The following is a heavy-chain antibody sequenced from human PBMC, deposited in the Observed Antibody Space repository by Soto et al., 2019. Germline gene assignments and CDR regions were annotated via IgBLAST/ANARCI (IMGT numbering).Heavy chain of an antibody. CDR2: INYSGNT. Sequence: SETLSLPCTVSGGSRRGYDWSWIRQPPGKGLEWIGHINYSGNTNYNPSLKSRVTISVDTSKNQFSLKLSSVTAADTAVYYCARLGDSGWYDFDYWGQGTLVTVSS. V-gene: IGHV4-59*08. CDR1: GGSRRGYD. CDR3: ARLGDSGWYDFDY. D-gene: IGHD6-19*01. J-gene: IGHJ4*02.